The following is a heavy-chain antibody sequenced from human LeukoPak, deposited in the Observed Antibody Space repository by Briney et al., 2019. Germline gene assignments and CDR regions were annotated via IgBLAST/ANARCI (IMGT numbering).Heavy chain of an antibody. CDR3: ARNVYSSSWYYFDY. Sequence: SQTLSLTCAVSGGSISSGGYSWSWIRQPPGKGLEWIGYIYHSGSTYYNPSLKSRVTISVDRSKNQFSLKLSSVTAADTAVYYCARNVYSSSWYYFDYWGQGTLVNVSS. CDR2: IYHSGST. D-gene: IGHD6-13*01. CDR1: GGSISSGGYS. V-gene: IGHV4-30-2*01. J-gene: IGHJ4*02.